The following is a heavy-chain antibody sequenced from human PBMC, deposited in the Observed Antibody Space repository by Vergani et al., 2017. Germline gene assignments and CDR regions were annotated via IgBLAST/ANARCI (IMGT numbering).Heavy chain of an antibody. CDR1: GFTFGSSG. CDR3: ARDRYYLGSGSYPYFYYYGLDV. Sequence: QVQLVESGGGVVQPGGSLRLSCTASGFTFGSSGMHWVRQAPGKGLEWVALIRHDGNNKHYEDSVKGRFTVSRDNSKNTLYLQMNSLRAEDTGVYYCARDRYYLGSGSYPYFYYYGLDVWGQGTAVTVSS. D-gene: IGHD3-10*01. CDR2: IRHDGNNK. V-gene: IGHV3-30*02. J-gene: IGHJ6*02.